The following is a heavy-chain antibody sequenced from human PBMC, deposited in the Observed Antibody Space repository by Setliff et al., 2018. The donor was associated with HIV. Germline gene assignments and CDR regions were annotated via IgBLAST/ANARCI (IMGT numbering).Heavy chain of an antibody. J-gene: IGHJ6*02. CDR2: INHSGST. Sequence: LSLTCAVSGGSFSDYYWSWIRQPPGKGLEWIGEINHSGSTNYNPSLKSRVTISVDTSKNQFSLKLSSVTAADTAVCYCARATVTVDFYYYGLDVWGQGTTVTVSS. D-gene: IGHD4-17*01. CDR1: GGSFSDYY. CDR3: ARATVTVDFYYYGLDV. V-gene: IGHV4-34*01.